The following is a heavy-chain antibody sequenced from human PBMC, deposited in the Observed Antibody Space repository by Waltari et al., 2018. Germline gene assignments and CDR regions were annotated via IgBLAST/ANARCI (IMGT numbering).Heavy chain of an antibody. Sequence: KASNYDYDAYGITWVRQVPGQGLEWMGWISASNSDTKYAQNFQGRLTLTTETSTGTSNMELKNLRSDDTAVYYCATADIVGGYSWAPDLWGQGTMVSVSS. CDR3: ATADIVGGYSWAPDL. CDR1: NYDYDAYG. J-gene: IGHJ3*01. D-gene: IGHD1-26*01. CDR2: ISASNSDT. V-gene: IGHV1-18*01.